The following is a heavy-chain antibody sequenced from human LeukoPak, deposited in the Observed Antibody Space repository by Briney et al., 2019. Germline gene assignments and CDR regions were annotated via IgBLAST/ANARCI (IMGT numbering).Heavy chain of an antibody. Sequence: GGSLRLSCEASGFTFGSHAMYWVRQAPGKGLEWVAGIFGRGGSPHYADPVKGRFTISRDNSRNTVYLQINSLRAEDTAVYYCGKTTVGYSSGQKPAWPVDYWGQGTLVTVSS. CDR3: GKTTVGYSSGQKPAWPVDY. CDR1: GFTFGSHA. CDR2: IFGRGGSP. J-gene: IGHJ4*02. V-gene: IGHV3-23*01. D-gene: IGHD5-18*01.